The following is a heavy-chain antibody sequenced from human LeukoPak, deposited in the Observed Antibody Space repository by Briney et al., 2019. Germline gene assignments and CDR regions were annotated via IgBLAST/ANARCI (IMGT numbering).Heavy chain of an antibody. CDR2: IYYSGST. Sequence: SETLSLTCTVSGGSISSYYWSWIRQPPGKGLEWIGYIYYSGSTNYNPSLKSRVTISVDTSKNQFSLKLSSVTAADTAVYYCASSISLTTVTTFPPGTSDYWGQGTLVTVSS. J-gene: IGHJ4*02. D-gene: IGHD4-17*01. CDR3: ASSISLTTVTTFPPGTSDY. V-gene: IGHV4-59*01. CDR1: GGSISSYY.